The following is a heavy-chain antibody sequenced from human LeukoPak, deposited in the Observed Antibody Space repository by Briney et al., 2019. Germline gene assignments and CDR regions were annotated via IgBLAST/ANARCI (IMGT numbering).Heavy chain of an antibody. CDR3: ARHPTLTSGGNFDY. CDR1: GFTFSSYG. CDR2: IWYDGSNK. J-gene: IGHJ4*02. V-gene: IGHV3-33*01. D-gene: IGHD1-14*01. Sequence: GRSLRLSCAASGFTFSSYGMHWVRQAPGQGLEWVAVIWYDGSNKYYADSVKGRFTISRDNSKNTLYLQMNSLRAEDTAVYYCARHPTLTSGGNFDYWGQGTLVTVSS.